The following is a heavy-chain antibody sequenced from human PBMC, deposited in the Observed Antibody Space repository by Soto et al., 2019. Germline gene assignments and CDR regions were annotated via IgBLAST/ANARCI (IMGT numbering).Heavy chain of an antibody. J-gene: IGHJ4*02. CDR3: ARVPTLVRGVISGDDLFDY. D-gene: IGHD3-10*01. CDR2: INHSGST. CDR1: GGSFSGYY. V-gene: IGHV4-34*01. Sequence: SETLSLTCAVYGGSFSGYYWSWIRQPPGKGLEWIGEINHSGSTNYNPSLKSRDTISVDTSKNQFSLKLSSVTAADTAVYYCARVPTLVRGVISGDDLFDYWGQRSLDTGSS.